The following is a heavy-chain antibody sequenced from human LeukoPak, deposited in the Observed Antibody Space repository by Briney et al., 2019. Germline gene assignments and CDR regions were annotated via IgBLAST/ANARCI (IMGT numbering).Heavy chain of an antibody. Sequence: GGPLRLSCAASGFTFSSYAMHWVRQAPGKGLEWVAVISYDGSNKYYADSVKGRFTISRDNSDSTLYLQMNSLRAEDTAVYYCAKDRSYYDNSGYRFFDYWGQGTPVTVSS. J-gene: IGHJ4*02. CDR1: GFTFSSYA. V-gene: IGHV3-30-3*01. CDR2: ISYDGSNK. CDR3: AKDRSYYDNSGYRFFDY. D-gene: IGHD3-22*01.